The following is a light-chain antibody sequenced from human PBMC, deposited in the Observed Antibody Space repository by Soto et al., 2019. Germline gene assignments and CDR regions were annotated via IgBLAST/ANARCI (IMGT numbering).Light chain of an antibody. Sequence: EIVLTQSPGTLSLSPGERATLSCRASQSVSSSYLAWYQQKPGQAPRLLIYGASSRATGIPDRFSGSGSGTDFTLTISSLEPEDFAGYYCHQYGGSPWTFGQGTKVEIK. CDR3: HQYGGSPWT. J-gene: IGKJ1*01. V-gene: IGKV3-20*01. CDR2: GAS. CDR1: QSVSSSY.